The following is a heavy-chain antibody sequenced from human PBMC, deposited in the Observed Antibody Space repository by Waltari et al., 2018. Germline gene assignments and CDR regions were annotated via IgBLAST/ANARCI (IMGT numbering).Heavy chain of an antibody. CDR1: GFSFHSYT. CDR3: ASHFEDYYYYMDV. J-gene: IGHJ6*03. V-gene: IGHV3-21*01. CDR2: IVANGDYR. Sequence: EVQLVESGGGLVTPGESLRLSCVASGFSFHSYTRNWVRQAPGKGLEGVASIVANGDYRYYADSVKSRFTTSRDNARNSLCLQMTSLRVEETAIYFCASHFEDYYYYMDVWGKGTTVTVSS.